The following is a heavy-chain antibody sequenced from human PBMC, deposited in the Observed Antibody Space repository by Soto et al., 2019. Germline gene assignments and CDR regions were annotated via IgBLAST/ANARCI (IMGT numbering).Heavy chain of an antibody. D-gene: IGHD3-22*01. J-gene: IGHJ4*02. Sequence: EVQLVESGGGVVQPGGSLRLSCAASGFTFSSYWMHWVRQAPGKGLVWVSGIDGDGSTATYADSVKGRFIISRDNAKNMIYLQMNSLTAEDTAVYSCARPRYDGSGTPFDHWGQGTLVTVS. CDR1: GFTFSSYW. V-gene: IGHV3-74*01. CDR3: ARPRYDGSGTPFDH. CDR2: IDGDGSTA.